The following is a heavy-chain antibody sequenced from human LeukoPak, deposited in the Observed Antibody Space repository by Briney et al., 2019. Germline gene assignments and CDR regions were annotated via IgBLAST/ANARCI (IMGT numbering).Heavy chain of an antibody. CDR2: ISWDGGST. D-gene: IGHD4-17*01. CDR1: GFTFDDYT. CDR3: AKGQYGDPWYFDY. V-gene: IGHV3-43*01. Sequence: GGSLRLSCAASGFTFDDYTMHWVRQAPGKGLEWVSLISWDGGSTYYADSVKGRFTISRDNSKNSLYLQMNSLRTEDTALYYCAKGQYGDPWYFDYWGQGTLVTVSS. J-gene: IGHJ4*01.